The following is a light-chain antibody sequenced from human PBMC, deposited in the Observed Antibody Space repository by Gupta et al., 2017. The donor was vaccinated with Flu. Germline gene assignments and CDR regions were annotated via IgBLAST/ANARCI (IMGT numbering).Light chain of an antibody. J-gene: IGKJ2*01. Sequence: SLGERPTINCKSSQSVLFSSDNKNSFAWYQQEAGQHPKLLIYWASTRESGVPDRLSGSGSAADFTLPISSRQAEDVAVYYCQQFYSTPPTFGQGTKLEIK. CDR3: QQFYSTPPT. CDR2: WAS. V-gene: IGKV4-1*01. CDR1: QSVLFSSDNKNS.